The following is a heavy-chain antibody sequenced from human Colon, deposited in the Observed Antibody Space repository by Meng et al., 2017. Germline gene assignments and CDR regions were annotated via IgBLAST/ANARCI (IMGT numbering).Heavy chain of an antibody. D-gene: IGHD2-2*01. CDR2: INHSGST. CDR3: ARGWGYCSSTSCYFLDY. J-gene: IGHJ4*02. V-gene: IGHV4-34*01. CDR1: GGFFSGYH. Sequence: QVVLQQSGAGLLTSYDRLSHTCAVYGGFFSGYHWSWIRQPPGKGLEWIGEINHSGSTNYNPSLKSRVTISVDTSKNQFSLKLSSVTSADTAVYYCARGWGYCSSTSCYFLDYWGQGTLVTVSS.